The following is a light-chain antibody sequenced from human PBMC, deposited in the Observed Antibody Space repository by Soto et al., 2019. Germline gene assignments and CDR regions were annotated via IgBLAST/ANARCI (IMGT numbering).Light chain of an antibody. J-gene: IGKJ3*01. CDR2: TTS. CDR3: KKCGGSPLFS. CDR1: QSVTSSC. Sequence: EIVLTQSPATLSLSPGERATLSCTASQSVTSSCLAWYQRKPGQAPRLLIHTTSTRATDIPDRFSGSGSGKYFPLTISSLKPEYFAVYYCKKCGGSPLFSFAPGTRVDI. V-gene: IGKV3-20*01.